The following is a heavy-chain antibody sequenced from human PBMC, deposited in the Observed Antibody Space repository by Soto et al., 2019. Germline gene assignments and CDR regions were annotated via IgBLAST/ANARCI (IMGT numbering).Heavy chain of an antibody. D-gene: IGHD4-17*01. Sequence: PSETLSLTCTVSGSITSSSYYWGWIRQPPGKRLEWIGGIYYSGRSYYNPSLKSRVTMSVDTSKNQFSLTLNSVTAADAAVYYCARQRTTVVTQAYFDHWGQGTLVTVSS. V-gene: IGHV4-39*01. CDR3: ARQRTTVVTQAYFDH. J-gene: IGHJ4*02. CDR1: GSITSSSYY. CDR2: IYYSGRS.